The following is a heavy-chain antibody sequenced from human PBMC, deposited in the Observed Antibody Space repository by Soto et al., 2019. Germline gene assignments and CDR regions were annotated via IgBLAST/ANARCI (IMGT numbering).Heavy chain of an antibody. V-gene: IGHV1-8*01. Sequence: QVQLVQSGAEVKKPGASVMLSCKASGYSFTSYDINWVRQAAGQGLEWVGWINPNSGNTDYPQKFQGRVTMTSDTSIRTAYMELSSLRSEDTAVYYCARSPFIDYFSMDVWGKGTTVTVSS. D-gene: IGHD2-15*01. CDR3: ARSPFIDYFSMDV. CDR2: INPNSGNT. CDR1: GYSFTSYD. J-gene: IGHJ6*03.